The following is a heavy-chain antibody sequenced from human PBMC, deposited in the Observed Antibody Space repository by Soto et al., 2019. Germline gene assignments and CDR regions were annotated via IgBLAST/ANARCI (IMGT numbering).Heavy chain of an antibody. CDR3: ARMLYYCSGSSCYDYWYFDL. J-gene: IGHJ2*01. V-gene: IGHV4-4*02. CDR1: SGSISSSNW. CDR2: IYHSGST. D-gene: IGHD2-15*01. Sequence: QVQLQESGPGLVKPSGTLSLTCAVSSGSISSSNWWSWVRQPPGKGLEWIGEIYHSGSTNYNPSLKSRVTISVDKSKNQFSLKLSSVTAADTAVYYCARMLYYCSGSSCYDYWYFDLWGRGTLVTVSS.